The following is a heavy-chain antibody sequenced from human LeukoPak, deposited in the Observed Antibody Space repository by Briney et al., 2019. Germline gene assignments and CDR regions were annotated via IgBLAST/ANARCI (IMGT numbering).Heavy chain of an antibody. CDR2: IYTSGST. D-gene: IGHD3-22*01. CDR3: ARDQGSSGYYYAFDI. CDR1: GGSISSYY. V-gene: IGHV4-4*07. Sequence: SETLSLTCTVSGGSISSYYWSWIRQPPGKGLEWIGRIYTSGSTNYNPSLKSRVTMSIDRSKNEFSLKLSSVTAADTAVYYCARDQGSSGYYYAFDIWGQGTMVTVSS. J-gene: IGHJ3*02.